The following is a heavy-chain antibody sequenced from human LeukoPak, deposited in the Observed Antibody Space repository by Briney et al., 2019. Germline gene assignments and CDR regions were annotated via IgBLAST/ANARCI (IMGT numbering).Heavy chain of an antibody. V-gene: IGHV1-8*01. CDR2: MNPNSGNT. CDR3: ARHTTVDFWSGYFFSYYGMDV. CDR1: GYTFTSYD. D-gene: IGHD3-3*01. J-gene: IGHJ6*02. Sequence: ASVKVSCKASGYTFTSYDINWVRQATGQGLEWMGWMNPNSGNTGYAQKFQGRVTMTRNTSISTAYMELSSLRSEDTAVYYCARHTTVDFWSGYFFSYYGMDVWGQGTTVTVSS.